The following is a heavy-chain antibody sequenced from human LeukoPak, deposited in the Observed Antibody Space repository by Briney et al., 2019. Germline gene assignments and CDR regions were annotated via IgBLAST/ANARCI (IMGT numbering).Heavy chain of an antibody. D-gene: IGHD2-8*01. CDR3: AKGSDIVLMVYAPDAFDI. CDR2: ISSSSSYI. J-gene: IGHJ3*02. V-gene: IGHV3-21*04. Sequence: GGSLRLSCAASGFTFSSYSMNWVRQAPGKGLEWVSSISSSSSYIYYADSVKGRFTISRDNAKNSLYLQMNSLRAEDTAVYYCAKGSDIVLMVYAPDAFDIWGQGTMVTVSS. CDR1: GFTFSSYS.